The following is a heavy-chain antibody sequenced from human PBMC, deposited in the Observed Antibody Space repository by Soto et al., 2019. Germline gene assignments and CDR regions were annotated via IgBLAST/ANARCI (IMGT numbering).Heavy chain of an antibody. J-gene: IGHJ5*02. CDR1: VFTFSDYY. CDR2: ISSSSTI. Sequence: GGSLRLSCAASVFTFSDYYMSWIRQAPGKGLEWVSYISSSSTIYYADSVKGRFTISRDNAKNSLYLQMNSLRAEDTAVYYCARHPERIAEIGWFDPWGQGTLVTVSS. D-gene: IGHD6-13*01. V-gene: IGHV3-11*04. CDR3: ARHPERIAEIGWFDP.